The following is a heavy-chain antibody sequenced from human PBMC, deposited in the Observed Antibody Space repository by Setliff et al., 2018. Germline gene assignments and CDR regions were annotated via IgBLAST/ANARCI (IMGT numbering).Heavy chain of an antibody. CDR1: GITFSDAW. CDR2: IKARSDGGTT. V-gene: IGHV3-15*01. CDR3: TSAKLERRTGHHYYMDV. J-gene: IGHJ6*03. Sequence: GGSLRLSCAVSGITFSDAWLSWVRQAPGKGLEWVGRIKARSDGGTTDYSASVKGRFTISRDDSKNTLFLQMNSLKIEDTAFYYCTSAKLERRTGHHYYMDVWGKGNPGHRLL. D-gene: IGHD1-1*01.